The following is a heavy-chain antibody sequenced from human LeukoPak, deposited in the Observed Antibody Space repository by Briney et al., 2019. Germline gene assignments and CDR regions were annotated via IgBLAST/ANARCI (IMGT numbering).Heavy chain of an antibody. J-gene: IGHJ4*02. D-gene: IGHD3-16*01. V-gene: IGHV3-30*02. CDR3: AKDSLADIDY. CDR2: IRHDESIK. CDR1: GLIFSTYG. Sequence: PGRSLRLSCAASGLIFSTYGMYWVRQAPGKGLEWVAFIRHDESIKNYADSVKGPSTISRDNSKNTLYLQMNSLRAEDTAVYYCAKDSLADIDYWGQGTLVTVSS.